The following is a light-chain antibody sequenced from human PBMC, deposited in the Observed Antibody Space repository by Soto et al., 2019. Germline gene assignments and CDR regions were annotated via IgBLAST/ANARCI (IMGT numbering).Light chain of an antibody. CDR3: QSYDSRLTLRV. V-gene: IGLV1-40*01. CDR1: SSNIGAGYD. J-gene: IGLJ1*01. CDR2: GNS. Sequence: QSVLTQPPSVSGAPGQRVTISCTGSSSNIGAGYDVHWYQQLPGTAPKLLIYGNSNRPSGVPDRISGSKSGTSASLAITGLQAEDEADYYCQSYDSRLTLRVFGTGTKLTVL.